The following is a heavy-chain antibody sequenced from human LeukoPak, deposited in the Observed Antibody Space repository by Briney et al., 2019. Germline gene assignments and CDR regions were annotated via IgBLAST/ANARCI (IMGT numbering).Heavy chain of an antibody. CDR2: INPKSGGT. J-gene: IGHJ4*02. CDR3: ARDPPSSGIYSDYFDY. CDR1: GYRFTDYH. Sequence: GASVKVSCKASGYRFTDYHMHWVRQAPGQGLEWMGWINPKSGGTNYAQKFQGRVTMTRDTSISTAYMDLSRLRSDDTAVYYCARDPPSSGIYSDYFDYWGQGTLVTVSS. D-gene: IGHD3-10*01. V-gene: IGHV1-2*02.